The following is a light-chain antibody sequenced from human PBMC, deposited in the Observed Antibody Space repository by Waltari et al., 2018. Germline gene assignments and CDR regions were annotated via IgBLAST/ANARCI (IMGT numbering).Light chain of an antibody. J-gene: IGKJ1*01. CDR3: HQYGTSPRT. Sequence: EVVLTQSPVTLSLSPGERATLSCRASQSVSSTYLAWYQKKAGLPPRLLIFDASIRATGIPDRFSGSGSGTEFTLTIDRLEPEDSAVYYCHQYGTSPRTFGQGTKVEIK. CDR1: QSVSSTY. V-gene: IGKV3-20*01. CDR2: DAS.